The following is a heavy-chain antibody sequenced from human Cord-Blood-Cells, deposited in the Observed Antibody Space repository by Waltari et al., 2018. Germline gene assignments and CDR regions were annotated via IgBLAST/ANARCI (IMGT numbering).Heavy chain of an antibody. V-gene: IGHV4-39*01. CDR1: GGSISSSSYY. D-gene: IGHD6-19*01. CDR2: IYYSGST. CDR3: ARTVSGWYGY. Sequence: QLQLQESGPGLVKPSETLSLTCTVSGGSISSSSYYWGWIRQPPGKGLGWIGSIYYSGSTYYNPSRKSRVTISVDTSKNQFSLKLSSVTAADTAVYYCARTVSGWYGYWGQGTLVTVSS. J-gene: IGHJ4*02.